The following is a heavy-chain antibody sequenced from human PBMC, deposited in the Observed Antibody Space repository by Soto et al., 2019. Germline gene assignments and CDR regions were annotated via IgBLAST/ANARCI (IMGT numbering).Heavy chain of an antibody. D-gene: IGHD1-26*01. J-gene: IGHJ2*01. CDR2: ISRSGGRT. V-gene: IGHV3-23*01. CDR1: GFTFSRSA. CDR3: AKDAGPPGTSDWSFDL. Sequence: EVQLLESGGGLVKPGGSLRLSCAASGFTFSRSAMSWVRQAPGKGLEWVSGISRSGGRTYDADSVKGRFTISRDNSKNTLYLQMNSLRAEDTALYYCAKDAGPPGTSDWSFDLWGRGALVTVSS.